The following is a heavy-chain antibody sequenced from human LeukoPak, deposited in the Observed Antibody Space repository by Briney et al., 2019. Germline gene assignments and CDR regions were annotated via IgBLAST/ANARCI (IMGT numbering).Heavy chain of an antibody. J-gene: IGHJ3*02. Sequence: SETLSLTCTVSGGSISSSSYYWGWIRQPPGKGLEWIGEIYHSGSTNYNPSLKSRVTISVDKSKNQFSLKLSSVTAADTAVYYCASRTGSTGPFDIWGQGTMVTVSS. CDR2: IYHSGST. D-gene: IGHD3-9*01. V-gene: IGHV4-39*07. CDR3: ASRTGSTGPFDI. CDR1: GGSISSSSYY.